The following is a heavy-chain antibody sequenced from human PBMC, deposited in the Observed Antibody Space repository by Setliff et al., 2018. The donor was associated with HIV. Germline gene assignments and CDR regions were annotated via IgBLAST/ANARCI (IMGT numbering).Heavy chain of an antibody. V-gene: IGHV4-59*01. D-gene: IGHD6-13*01. Sequence: SETLSLTCTVSGGSISSYYWSWIRQPPGKGLEWIGYIYYSGSTNYNPALKSRVTISVDTSKNQFSLTLSSVTAADTAVYYCASRIAAASLAFDYWGQGTLVTVSS. CDR1: GGSISSYY. CDR3: ASRIAAASLAFDY. CDR2: IYYSGST. J-gene: IGHJ4*02.